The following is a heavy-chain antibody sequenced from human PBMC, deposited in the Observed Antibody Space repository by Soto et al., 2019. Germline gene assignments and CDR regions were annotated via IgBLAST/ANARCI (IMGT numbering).Heavy chain of an antibody. D-gene: IGHD3-9*01. CDR1: GDSISSSAYY. J-gene: IGHJ5*02. V-gene: IGHV4-39*01. Sequence: SETLSLTCTVSGDSISSSAYYWGWIRQPPGKGLEWIGNIYYSGITYYNPSLRSRVAISVDTSKNQFSLKLSSVSAADTAVYYCARSNTGYYKWFDPWGQGTLVTVS. CDR3: ARSNTGYYKWFDP. CDR2: IYYSGIT.